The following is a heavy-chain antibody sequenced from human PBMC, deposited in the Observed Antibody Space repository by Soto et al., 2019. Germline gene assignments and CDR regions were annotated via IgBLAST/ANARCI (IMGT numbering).Heavy chain of an antibody. CDR2: ITSNGGST. Sequence: GGSLRLSCAASGVTFSSYAMHWVRQAPGKGLEYVSAITSNGGSTYYADSVKGRFTISRDNSKNTLYLQMGSLRAEDMAVYYCARVFYDSSGYYYDYWGQGTLVTVSS. D-gene: IGHD3-22*01. CDR3: ARVFYDSSGYYYDY. J-gene: IGHJ4*02. V-gene: IGHV3-64*02. CDR1: GVTFSSYA.